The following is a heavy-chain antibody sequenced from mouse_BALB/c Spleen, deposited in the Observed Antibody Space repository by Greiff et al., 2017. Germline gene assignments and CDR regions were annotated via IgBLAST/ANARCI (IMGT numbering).Heavy chain of an antibody. Sequence: VKLQESGAELVRPGTSVKVSCKASGYAFTNYLIEWVKQRPGQGLEWIGVINPGSGGTNYNEKFKGKATLTADKSSSTAYMQLSNLTSDDSAVYFCARWGLFAYWGQGTLVTVSA. CDR2: INPGSGGT. J-gene: IGHJ3*01. CDR3: ARWGLFAY. CDR1: GYAFTNYL. V-gene: IGHV1-54*01.